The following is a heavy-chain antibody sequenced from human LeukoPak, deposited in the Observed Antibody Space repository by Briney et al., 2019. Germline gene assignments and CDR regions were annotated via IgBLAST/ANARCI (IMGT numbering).Heavy chain of an antibody. CDR3: AKGLLRDGSGSPNY. D-gene: IGHD3-10*01. J-gene: IGHJ4*02. Sequence: GGSLRLSCAASGLTFSSYGMHWVRQAPGKGLEWVAVISYDGSNKYYADSVKGRFTISRDNSKNTLYLQMNSLRAEDTAVYYCAKGLLRDGSGSPNYWGQGTLVTVSS. V-gene: IGHV3-30*18. CDR1: GLTFSSYG. CDR2: ISYDGSNK.